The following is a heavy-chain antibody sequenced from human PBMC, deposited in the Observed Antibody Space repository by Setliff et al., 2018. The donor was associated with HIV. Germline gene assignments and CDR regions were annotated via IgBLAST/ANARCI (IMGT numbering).Heavy chain of an antibody. CDR2: IYPGDSDT. J-gene: IGHJ3*01. V-gene: IGHV5-51*01. CDR1: GYSFTSYW. CDR3: ASLSGYSGDAFDV. Sequence: PGESLKISCKGSGYSFTSYWIGWVRQMPGKGLEWMGIIYPGDSDTRYSPPFQGQVTISADKSITTAYLQWSSLKASDTAMYYCASLSGYSGDAFDVWGQGTMVTVSS. D-gene: IGHD3-22*01.